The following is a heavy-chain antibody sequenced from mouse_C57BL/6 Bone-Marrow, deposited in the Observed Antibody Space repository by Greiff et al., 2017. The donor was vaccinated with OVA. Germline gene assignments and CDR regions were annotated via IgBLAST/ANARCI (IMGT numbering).Heavy chain of an antibody. CDR2: ISDGGSYT. J-gene: IGHJ3*01. CDR1: GFTFSSYA. CDR3: ARAVDDYDEGFAY. D-gene: IGHD2-4*01. V-gene: IGHV5-4*01. Sequence: DVQLVASWGGLVKPGGSLQLFCAASGFTFSSYAMSWVRQTPEKRLEWVATISDGGSYTYYPDNVKGRFTISRDNAKNNQYLQMSHLKSEDTAMYYCARAVDDYDEGFAYWGQGTLVTVSA.